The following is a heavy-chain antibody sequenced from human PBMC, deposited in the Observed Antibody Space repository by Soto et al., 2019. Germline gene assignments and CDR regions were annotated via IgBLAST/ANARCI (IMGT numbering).Heavy chain of an antibody. D-gene: IGHD2-15*01. CDR1: GFTFSSYP. CDR3: ARILSSSPRDGVDV. J-gene: IGHJ6*02. V-gene: IGHV3-23*01. CDR2: ISGNSDAI. Sequence: EVLLLESGGGLVQPGGSLRLSCAASGFTFSSYPMTWVRQAPGKGLEWVSSISGNSDAIFYADSVKGRFTISRDNSRTPLYLQMNSLRAEDMAIYFCARILSSSPRDGVDVWGQGTTVNVSS.